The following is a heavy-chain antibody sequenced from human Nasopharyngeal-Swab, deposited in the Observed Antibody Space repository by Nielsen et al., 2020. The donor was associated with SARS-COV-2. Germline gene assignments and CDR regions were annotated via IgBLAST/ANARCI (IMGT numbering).Heavy chain of an antibody. D-gene: IGHD5-12*01. CDR1: SGTFISYA. CDR2: IIPILGIA. CDR3: ARVVATSRYYYYGMDV. Sequence: SVKVSCKASSGTFISYAISWVRQAPGQGLEWMGRIIPILGIANYAQKFQGRVTITADKSTSTAYMELSSLRSEDTAVYYCARVVATSRYYYYGMDVWGQGTTVTVSS. J-gene: IGHJ6*02. V-gene: IGHV1-69*04.